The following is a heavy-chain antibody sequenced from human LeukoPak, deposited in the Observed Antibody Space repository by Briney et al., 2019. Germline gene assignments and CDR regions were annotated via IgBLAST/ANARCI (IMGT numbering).Heavy chain of an antibody. CDR2: ISYSGST. Sequence: SGPTLVNPSEPLSLTCTVSGGSISSYYWSWIRQPPGKGLEWIGYISYSGSTNYNPSLKSRVTISVDTSKNQLSLKLNSVTAADTAVYYCARYIWGSYPTFEDYWGQGSLVTVSS. CDR1: GGSISSYY. J-gene: IGHJ4*02. CDR3: ARYIWGSYPTFEDY. D-gene: IGHD3-16*02. V-gene: IGHV4-59*01.